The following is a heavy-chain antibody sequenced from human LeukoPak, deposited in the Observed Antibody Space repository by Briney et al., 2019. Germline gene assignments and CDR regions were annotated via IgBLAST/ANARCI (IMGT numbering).Heavy chain of an antibody. V-gene: IGHV1-69*04. J-gene: IGHJ4*02. CDR1: GGTFSSSA. D-gene: IGHD3-3*02. CDR2: IIPILGIA. CDR3: ASERYFGAFFDNETNY. Sequence: ASVKVSCKASGGTFSSSAISWVRQAPGQGLEWMGRIIPILGIANYAQKFQGRVTITADKSTSTAYMELSSLRSEDTAVYYCASERYFGAFFDNETNYRGQGTLVTVSS.